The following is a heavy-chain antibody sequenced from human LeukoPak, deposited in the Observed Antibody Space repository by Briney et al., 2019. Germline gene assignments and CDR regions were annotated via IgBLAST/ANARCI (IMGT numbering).Heavy chain of an antibody. CDR1: GYTFTSYD. CDR2: MNPNSGNT. V-gene: IGHV1-8*03. D-gene: IGHD2-15*01. J-gene: IGHJ4*02. Sequence: ASVKVSCKASGYTFTSYDINWVRQATGQGLEWMGWMNPNSGNTGYAQKFQGRVTITRNTSISTAYMELSSLRSEDTAVYYCARGRGIVVVVAATRTGWFDYWGQGTLVTVSS. CDR3: ARGRGIVVVVAATRTGWFDY.